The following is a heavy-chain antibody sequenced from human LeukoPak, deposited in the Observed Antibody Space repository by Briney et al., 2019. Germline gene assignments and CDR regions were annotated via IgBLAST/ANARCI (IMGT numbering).Heavy chain of an antibody. CDR1: GFTFSSYS. CDR2: IKQDGSEK. CDR3: ARESEDSSSTSYYYYHMDV. Sequence: GGSLRLSCAASGFTFSSYSMNWVRQAPGKGLEWVANIKQDGSEKYYVDSVKGRFTISRDNAKNSLYLQMDSLRAEDTAVYYCARESEDSSSTSYYYYHMDVWGKGTTVTVSS. J-gene: IGHJ6*03. D-gene: IGHD6-13*01. V-gene: IGHV3-7*01.